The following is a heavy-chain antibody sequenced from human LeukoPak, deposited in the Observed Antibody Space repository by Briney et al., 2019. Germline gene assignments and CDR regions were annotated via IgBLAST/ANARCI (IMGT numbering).Heavy chain of an antibody. CDR2: ISGSGGST. J-gene: IGHJ1*01. V-gene: IGHV3-23*01. Sequence: GGSLRLSCAASGFTFSSYAMSWVRQAPGKGLEWVSAISGSGGSTYYADSVKGRFTISRDNSKNTLYLQMNSLRADDTAVYYCAKIGYSYGYRTPPEYFQHWGQGTLVTVSS. CDR1: GFTFSSYA. D-gene: IGHD5-18*01. CDR3: AKIGYSYGYRTPPEYFQH.